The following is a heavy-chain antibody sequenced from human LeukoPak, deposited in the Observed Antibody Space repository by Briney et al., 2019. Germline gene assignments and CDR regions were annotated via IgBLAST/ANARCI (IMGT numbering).Heavy chain of an antibody. CDR2: INPNSGGT. J-gene: IGHJ5*02. V-gene: IGHV1-2*02. Sequence: ASVKVSCKASGYTFTGYYMHWVRQAPGQGLEWMGWINPNSGGTNYAQKFQGRVTMTRDTSISTAYMELSRLRSDDTAVYYCVIDPPDWSDARTDPWGQGTRVTVSS. CDR3: VIDPPDWSDARTDP. D-gene: IGHD1-1*01. CDR1: GYTFTGYY.